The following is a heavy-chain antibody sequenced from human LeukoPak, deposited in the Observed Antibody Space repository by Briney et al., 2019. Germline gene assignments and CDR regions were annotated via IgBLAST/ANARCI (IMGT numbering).Heavy chain of an antibody. CDR2: ISYDGSNK. V-gene: IGHV3-30-3*01. CDR3: ARDQMYSNWMGYYYYGMDV. D-gene: IGHD4-11*01. CDR1: GFTFSSYA. Sequence: PGGSLRLSCAASGFTFSSYAMHWVRQAPGKGLEWVAVISYDGSNKYYADSVKGRFTISRDNSKNTLYLQMNSLRAEDTAVYYCARDQMYSNWMGYYYYGMDVWGQGTTVTVSS. J-gene: IGHJ6*02.